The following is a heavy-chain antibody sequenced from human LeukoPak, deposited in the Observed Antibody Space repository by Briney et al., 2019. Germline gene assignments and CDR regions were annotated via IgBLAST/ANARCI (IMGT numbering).Heavy chain of an antibody. CDR1: GYSFTIRYW. D-gene: IGHD2-15*01. J-gene: IGHJ4*02. CDR3: ARGPHYCDGGICYPYYFDY. V-gene: IGHV5-51*01. CDR2: IYPGDSDT. Sequence: GEFLKISCKGSGYSFTIRYWIAWVRQMPGKGLEWMGIIYPGDSDTRYSPSFQGQVTISADKSIRTAYLQWSSLKASDTAIDYCARGPHYCDGGICYPYYFDYWGQGTLVTVSS.